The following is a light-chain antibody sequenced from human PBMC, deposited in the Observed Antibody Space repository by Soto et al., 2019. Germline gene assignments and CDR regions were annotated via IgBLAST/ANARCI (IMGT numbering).Light chain of an antibody. Sequence: SVLTQPASLSGSPGQSIALSCTGNSSDVGGYNYVSWYQQHPGKAPKLMIYDVNNRPSGVSNRFSGSKSGNTASLTISGLQAEDEADYYCCSYTTSSTYVFGTGTKVTVL. CDR1: SSDVGGYNY. CDR2: DVN. CDR3: CSYTTSSTYV. V-gene: IGLV2-14*03. J-gene: IGLJ1*01.